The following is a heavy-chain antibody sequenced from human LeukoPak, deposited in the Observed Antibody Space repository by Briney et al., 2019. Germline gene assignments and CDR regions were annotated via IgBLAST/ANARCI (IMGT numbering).Heavy chain of an antibody. CDR2: IYYSGST. V-gene: IGHV4-61*05. CDR3: ARHPQYDFWSGYNSEYYYYGMDV. Sequence: PSETLSLTCTVSGGSISSSSYYWSWIRQPPGKGLEWIGYIYYSGSTNYNPSLKSRVTISVDTSKNQFSLKLSSVTAADTAVYYCARHPQYDFWSGYNSEYYYYGMDVWGQGTTVTVSS. CDR1: GGSISSSSYY. J-gene: IGHJ6*02. D-gene: IGHD3-3*01.